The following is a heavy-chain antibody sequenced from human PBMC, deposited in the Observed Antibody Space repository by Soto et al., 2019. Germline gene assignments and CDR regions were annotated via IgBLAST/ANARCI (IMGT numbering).Heavy chain of an antibody. J-gene: IGHJ4*02. CDR2: INAPGETK. CDR3: ARAPEGINDFDY. V-gene: IGHV3-48*04. D-gene: IGHD2-21*01. CDR1: GFTFSNYG. Sequence: EVQLVESGGGLVQPGGSLRLSCAASGFTFSNYGMNWARRAPGRGLEWVTHINAPGETKSYSDSVKGRFTVSRDDVKNSMYLQMNSLTADDTAIYYCARAPEGINDFDYWGQGTLVTVSS.